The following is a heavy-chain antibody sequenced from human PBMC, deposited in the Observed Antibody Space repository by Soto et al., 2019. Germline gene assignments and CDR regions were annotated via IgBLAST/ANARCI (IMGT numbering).Heavy chain of an antibody. CDR1: GFTFSGYV. D-gene: IGHD1-1*01. CDR3: ARKSDRNIDY. CDR2: ITSGGRST. Sequence: LRLSCAASGFTFSGYVMCWVRQAPGKGLEWVSDITSGGRSTYHADSVKGRFTISRDNSKKTLYLQMNSLRAEDTAVYYCARKSDRNIDYWGQGTLVTVSS. V-gene: IGHV3-23*01. J-gene: IGHJ4*02.